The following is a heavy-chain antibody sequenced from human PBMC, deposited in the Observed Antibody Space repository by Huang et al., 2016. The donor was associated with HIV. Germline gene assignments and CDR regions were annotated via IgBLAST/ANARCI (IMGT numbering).Heavy chain of an antibody. CDR2: INAYHGNT. V-gene: IGHV1-18*01. J-gene: IGHJ3*02. D-gene: IGHD3-10*01. CDR3: ARQGFGRSDAFDI. Sequence: QVQLVQSGNEVKKPGASVKVSCKASDYSFNSYGINWVRQAPGQGLEWMGWINAYHGNTNYAQKLQGRGALTTDTSTSTAYMELRTLLSDDTAVYYCARQGFGRSDAFDIWGQGTMVTVSS. CDR1: DYSFNSYG.